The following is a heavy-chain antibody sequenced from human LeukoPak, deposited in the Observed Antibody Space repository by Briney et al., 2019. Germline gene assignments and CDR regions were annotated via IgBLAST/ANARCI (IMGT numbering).Heavy chain of an antibody. D-gene: IGHD2-2*01. J-gene: IGHJ4*02. CDR3: ARDPPYCSSTSCYEEVFDY. V-gene: IGHV1-18*01. Sequence: ASVKVSCKASGYTFTSYGISWVRQAPGQGLEWMGWISAYNGNTNYAQELQGRVTMTTDTSTSTAYMELRSLRSDDTAVYYCARDPPYCSSTSCYEEVFDYWGQGTLVTVSS. CDR1: GYTFTSYG. CDR2: ISAYNGNT.